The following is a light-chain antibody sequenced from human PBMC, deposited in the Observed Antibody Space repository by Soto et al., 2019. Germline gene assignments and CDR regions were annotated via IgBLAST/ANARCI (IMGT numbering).Light chain of an antibody. Sequence: EIVMTQSPATLSVSPGGRATLSCRASQSISDTLAWYQQKPGQAPRLLIHGASTRATGFPARFSGSGSGTDFTLTISSLEPEDFAVYYCQQRSNWPPTFGQGTKVDI. CDR3: QQRSNWPPT. J-gene: IGKJ1*01. CDR1: QSISDT. V-gene: IGKV3-15*01. CDR2: GAS.